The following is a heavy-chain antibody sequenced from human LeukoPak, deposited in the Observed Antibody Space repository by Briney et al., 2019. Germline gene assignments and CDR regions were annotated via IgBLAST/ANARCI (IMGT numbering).Heavy chain of an antibody. D-gene: IGHD3-16*01. J-gene: IGHJ6*03. CDR3: ARDLRKVGLYYYYYMDV. CDR1: GGSISSYY. CDR2: IYYSGST. Sequence: SETLSLTCTVSGGSISSYYWGWIRQPPGKGLEWIGSIYYSGSTYYNPSLKSRVTISVDTSKNQFSLKLSSVTAADTAVYYCARDLRKVGLYYYYYMDVWGKGTTVTVSS. V-gene: IGHV4-39*07.